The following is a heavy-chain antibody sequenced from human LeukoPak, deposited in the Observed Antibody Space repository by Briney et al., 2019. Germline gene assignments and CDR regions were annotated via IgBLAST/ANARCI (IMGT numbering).Heavy chain of an antibody. CDR1: GFTFSSYE. D-gene: IGHD3-3*01. CDR3: ARGKVDFWSGFAFDI. J-gene: IGHJ3*02. CDR2: ISSSGSTI. Sequence: SGGSLRLSCAASGFTFSSYEMNWVRQAPGKGLEWVSYISSSGSTIYYADSVKGRFTISRDNAKNSLYLQMNSLRAEDTAVYYCARGKVDFWSGFAFDIWGQGTMVTVSS. V-gene: IGHV3-48*03.